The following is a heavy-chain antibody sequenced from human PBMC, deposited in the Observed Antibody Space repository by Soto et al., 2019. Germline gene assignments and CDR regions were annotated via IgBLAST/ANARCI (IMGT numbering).Heavy chain of an antibody. CDR2: IDPSDSYT. Sequence: PGESLKISCKGSGYSFTSHWISWVRQMPGKGLEWMGRIDPSDSYTNYSPSFQGHVTISADKSISTAYLQWSSLKASDTAMYYCARLGVHYDFWSGYYTSPDYYYYGMDVWGQGTTVTVSS. CDR1: GYSFTSHW. V-gene: IGHV5-10-1*01. J-gene: IGHJ6*02. D-gene: IGHD3-3*01. CDR3: ARLGVHYDFWSGYYTSPDYYYYGMDV.